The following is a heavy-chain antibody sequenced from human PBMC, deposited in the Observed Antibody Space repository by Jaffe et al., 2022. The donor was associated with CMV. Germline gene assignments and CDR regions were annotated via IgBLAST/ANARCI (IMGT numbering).Heavy chain of an antibody. V-gene: IGHV4-34*01. CDR3: ARGFRLRGTYYYMDV. J-gene: IGHJ6*03. CDR1: GGSFSGYY. Sequence: QVQLQQWGAGLLKPSETLSLTCAVYGGSFSGYYWSWIRQPPGKGLEWIGEINHSGSTNYNPSLKSRVTISVDTSKNQFSLKLSSVTAADTAVYYCARGFRLRGTYYYMDVWGKGTTVTVSS. D-gene: IGHD4-17*01. CDR2: INHSGST.